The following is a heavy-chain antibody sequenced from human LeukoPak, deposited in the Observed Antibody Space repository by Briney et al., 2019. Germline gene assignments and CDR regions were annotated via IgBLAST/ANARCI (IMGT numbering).Heavy chain of an antibody. CDR2: INIGGTNT. CDR3: ATDGAGFDT. V-gene: IGHV3-11*01. J-gene: IGHJ6*04. CDR1: GLTFSDYY. Sequence: GGSLRLYCAASGLTFSDYYMSWIRQAPGKGLEWLSYINIGGTNTHYADSVKGRFTISRDNAKKSLYLEMTNLRAEDTAVYYCATDGAGFDTWGKGTTVTVSS. D-gene: IGHD3-10*01.